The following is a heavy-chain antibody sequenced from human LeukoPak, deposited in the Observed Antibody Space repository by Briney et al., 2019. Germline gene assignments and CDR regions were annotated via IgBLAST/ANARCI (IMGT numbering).Heavy chain of an antibody. V-gene: IGHV3-23*01. CDR3: ANRPYSSSWFFDY. Sequence: GGSLRLSCAASGFTFSSYAMSGVRQAPGKGVEWVSGISGSGGSTYYADSVKGRFTISRDNSKNTVYVQMNSLRAEDTAVYYCANRPYSSSWFFDYWGQGTLVTVSS. D-gene: IGHD6-13*01. CDR1: GFTFSSYA. J-gene: IGHJ4*02. CDR2: ISGSGGST.